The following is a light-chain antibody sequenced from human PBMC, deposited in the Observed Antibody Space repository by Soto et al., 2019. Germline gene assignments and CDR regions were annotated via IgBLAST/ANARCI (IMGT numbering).Light chain of an antibody. Sequence: EFVLTQSPGTLSLSPGGRATISCRASQTVRNNYLAWYQQKRGQAPRLLIYDASRRATVLSEMCSGGGCGTDFTLTISVVQPEYLAVYYCKRYNNWPLTFGRGTKVDIK. CDR1: QTVRNNY. V-gene: IGKV3D-20*02. CDR3: KRYNNWPLT. J-gene: IGKJ4*02. CDR2: DAS.